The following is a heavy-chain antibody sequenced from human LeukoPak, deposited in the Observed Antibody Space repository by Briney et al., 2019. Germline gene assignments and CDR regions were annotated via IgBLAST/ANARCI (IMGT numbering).Heavy chain of an antibody. Sequence: PSETLSLACTVSGGSISSSTYYWGWIRQPPGKGLEWIGSIYYSGSTYYNPSLESRVTISVDTSKNQFSLKLSSVTAADTAVYYCARQIIAAAGVDYWGQGTLVTVSS. CDR3: ARQIIAAAGVDY. D-gene: IGHD6-13*01. CDR1: GGSISSSTYY. CDR2: IYYSGST. J-gene: IGHJ4*02. V-gene: IGHV4-39*01.